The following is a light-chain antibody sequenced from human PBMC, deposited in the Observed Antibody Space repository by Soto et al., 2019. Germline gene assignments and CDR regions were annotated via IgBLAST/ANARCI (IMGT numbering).Light chain of an antibody. J-gene: IGKJ2*03. CDR2: VAS. V-gene: IGKV3-20*01. CDR1: QDIGTNY. Sequence: EVVLKQSPGTLSLSPGEGATLSCRSSQDIGTNYVAWYQQKPGQAPRLLIFVASSRASGVPRRFSGSGSATDFTLTISRLEPEDSSVYYCPQFINSPYMYSFGQGTKLEI. CDR3: PQFINSPYMYS.